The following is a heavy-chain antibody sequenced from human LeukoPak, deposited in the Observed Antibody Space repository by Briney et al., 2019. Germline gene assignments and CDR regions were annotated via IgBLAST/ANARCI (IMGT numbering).Heavy chain of an antibody. CDR3: ARSYRGNYIDY. CDR1: GYTFTSYY. Sequence: ASVKVSCKASGYTFTSYYMHWVRQAPGQGLEWMGIINPSGGSTSYAQKFQGRVTMTTDTSTSTVYMELSSLRSEDTAVYYCARSYRGNYIDYWGQGTLVTVSS. V-gene: IGHV1-46*01. CDR2: INPSGGST. D-gene: IGHD3-10*01. J-gene: IGHJ4*02.